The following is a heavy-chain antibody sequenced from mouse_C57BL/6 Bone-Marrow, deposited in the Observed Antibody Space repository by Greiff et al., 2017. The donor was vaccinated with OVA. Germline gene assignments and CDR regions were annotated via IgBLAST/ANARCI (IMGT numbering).Heavy chain of an antibody. J-gene: IGHJ2*01. V-gene: IGHV1-26*01. D-gene: IGHD2-3*01. CDR1: GYTFTDYY. CDR2: INPNNGGT. CDR3: ARGGYDGYYYFDY. Sequence: VQLQQSGPELVKPGASVKISCKASGYTFTDYYMNWVKQSHGKSLEWIGDINPNNGGTSYNQKFNGKATLTVAKSSSTAYMELRSLTSEDSAVYYCARGGYDGYYYFDYWGQGTTLTVSS.